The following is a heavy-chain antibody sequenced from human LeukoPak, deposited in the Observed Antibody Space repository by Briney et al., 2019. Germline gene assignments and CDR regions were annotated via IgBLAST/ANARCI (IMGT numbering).Heavy chain of an antibody. J-gene: IGHJ4*02. Sequence: GGSLRLSCAASGFTFSGYAMSWVRQAPGKGLEWVSAISSSSSYIYYADSIKGRFPISRDNAENSLYLQMNSLRAVDTAVYFCARGEEKATITALDSWGQGTLVTVSS. CDR1: GFTFSGYA. V-gene: IGHV3-21*01. CDR2: ISSSSSYI. CDR3: ARGEEKATITALDS. D-gene: IGHD5-24*01.